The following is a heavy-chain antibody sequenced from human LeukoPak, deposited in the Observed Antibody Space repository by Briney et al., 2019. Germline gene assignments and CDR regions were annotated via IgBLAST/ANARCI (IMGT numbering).Heavy chain of an antibody. CDR3: ASSPDSLGNFDI. D-gene: IGHD3-16*01. Sequence: GGSLRLSCATSGLSFSSYAMSWIRQAPGKGLEWVSGISESGDSTYYADSVKGRFTISRDNAKNTLYLQMNSLRAEDTAVYYCASSPDSLGNFDIWGQGTMVTVSS. CDR2: ISESGDST. CDR1: GLSFSSYA. J-gene: IGHJ3*02. V-gene: IGHV3-23*01.